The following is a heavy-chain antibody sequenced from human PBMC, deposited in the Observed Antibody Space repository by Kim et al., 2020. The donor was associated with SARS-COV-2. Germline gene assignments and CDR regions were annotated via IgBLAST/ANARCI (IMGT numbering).Heavy chain of an antibody. V-gene: IGHV3-7*03. CDR2: IKQDGSEK. J-gene: IGHJ6*02. CDR3: ARASREYCSSTSCSYYYFGMDV. Sequence: GGSLRLSCAASGFTFSSYWMSWVRQAPGKGLEWVANIKQDGSEKYYVDSVKGRFTISRDNAKNSLYLQMNSLRAEDTAVYYCARASREYCSSTSCSYYYFGMDVWGQGATVTVSS. CDR1: GFTFSSYW. D-gene: IGHD2-2*01.